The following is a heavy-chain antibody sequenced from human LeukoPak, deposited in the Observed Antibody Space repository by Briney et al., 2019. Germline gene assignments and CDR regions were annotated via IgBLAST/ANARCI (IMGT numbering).Heavy chain of an antibody. Sequence: GASVKVSCKASGCTFTSYGISWVRQAPGQGLEWMGWISAYNGNTNYAQKLQGRVTTTTDTSTSTAYMELRSLRSDDTAVYHCARDRNYYGSGSYDNYYGMDVWGQGTTVTVSS. V-gene: IGHV1-18*01. CDR3: ARDRNYYGSGSYDNYYGMDV. CDR1: GCTFTSYG. J-gene: IGHJ6*02. CDR2: ISAYNGNT. D-gene: IGHD3-10*01.